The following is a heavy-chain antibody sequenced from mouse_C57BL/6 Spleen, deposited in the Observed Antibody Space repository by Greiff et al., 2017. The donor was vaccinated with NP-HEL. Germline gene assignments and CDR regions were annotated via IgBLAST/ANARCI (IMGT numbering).Heavy chain of an antibody. CDR3: ARPLANWYYFDY. Sequence: VQLQQSGAELVKPGASVKMSCKASGYTFTSYWITWVKQRPGQGLEWIGDIYPGSGSTNYNEKFKSKATLTVDTSSSTAYMQLSSLTSEDSAVYYCARPLANWYYFDYWGQGTTLTVSS. J-gene: IGHJ2*01. CDR2: IYPGSGST. V-gene: IGHV1-55*01. CDR1: GYTFTSYW. D-gene: IGHD4-1*01.